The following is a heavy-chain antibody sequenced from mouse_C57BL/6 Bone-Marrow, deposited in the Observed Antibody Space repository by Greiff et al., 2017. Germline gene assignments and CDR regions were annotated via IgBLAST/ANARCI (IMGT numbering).Heavy chain of an antibody. V-gene: IGHV1-64*01. CDR2: IHPNSGST. D-gene: IGHD1-1*01. CDR3: ASRIYYYGSSYY. CDR1: GYTFTSYW. Sequence: QVQLQQPGAELVKPGASVKLSCKASGYTFTSYWMHWVKQRPGQGLAWIGMIHPNSGSTNYNEKFKSKATLTVDKSSSTAYMQLSSLTSEDSAVYYCASRIYYYGSSYYWGQGTTLTVSS. J-gene: IGHJ2*01.